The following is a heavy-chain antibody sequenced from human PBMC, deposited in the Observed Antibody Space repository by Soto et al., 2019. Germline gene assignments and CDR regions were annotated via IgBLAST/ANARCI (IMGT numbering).Heavy chain of an antibody. Sequence: PLVQSGAAVKEPGESLKIACKGSGFSFTTYWIAWVRQMPGEGLEWMGIIYPGDSKTTYSPSFQGQVTISADQSISTAYLQWSSLKASDTSLYYFARDLDYGGNSEASEVCGQGTMVTVSS. V-gene: IGHV5-51*03. CDR2: IYPGDSKT. CDR3: ARDLDYGGNSEASEV. CDR1: GFSFTTYW. J-gene: IGHJ3*01. D-gene: IGHD4-17*01.